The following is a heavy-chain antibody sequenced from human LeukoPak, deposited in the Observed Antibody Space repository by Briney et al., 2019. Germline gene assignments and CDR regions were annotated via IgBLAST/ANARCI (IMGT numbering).Heavy chain of an antibody. Sequence: KPSQTLSLTCTVSGGSISSGGYYWSWIRQHPGKGLEWIGYIYYSGSTYYNPSLKSRVTISVDTSKNQFSLKLSSVTAADTAVYYCARDSLWFGEKVIDYWGQGTLVTVSS. V-gene: IGHV4-31*03. CDR2: IYYSGST. J-gene: IGHJ4*02. CDR1: GGSISSGGYY. D-gene: IGHD3-10*01. CDR3: ARDSLWFGEKVIDY.